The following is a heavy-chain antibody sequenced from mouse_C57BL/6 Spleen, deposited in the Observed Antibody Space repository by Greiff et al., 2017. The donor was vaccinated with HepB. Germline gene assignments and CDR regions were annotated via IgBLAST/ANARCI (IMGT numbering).Heavy chain of an antibody. CDR1: GFNIKDYY. CDR2: IDPEDGDT. J-gene: IGHJ2*01. CDR3: TSFITTVVANFDY. D-gene: IGHD1-1*01. V-gene: IGHV14-1*01. Sequence: EVQLQQSGAELVRPGASVKLSCTASGFNIKDYYMHWVKQRPEQGLEWIGRIDPEDGDTEYAPKFQGKATMTADTSSNTAYLQLSSLTSEDTAFYYCTSFITTVVANFDYWGQGTTLTVSS.